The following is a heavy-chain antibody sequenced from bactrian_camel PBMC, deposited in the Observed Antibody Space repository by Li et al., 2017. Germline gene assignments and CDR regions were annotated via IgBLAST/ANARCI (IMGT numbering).Heavy chain of an antibody. J-gene: IGHJ4*01. V-gene: IGHV3S40*01. CDR2: IDEWGGLK. CDR3: AAQVVDEWVLGGHAGLY. CDR1: GFTFSNYY. D-gene: IGHD3*01. Sequence: QLVESGGDSVQAGGSLRLSCVASGFTFSNYYIFWVRQAPGKGLEWVSVIDEWGGLKNYAGSVKGRFAISRDNAKNAVYLQMNALTSEDTALYYCAAQVVDEWVLGGHAGLYWGQGTQVTVS.